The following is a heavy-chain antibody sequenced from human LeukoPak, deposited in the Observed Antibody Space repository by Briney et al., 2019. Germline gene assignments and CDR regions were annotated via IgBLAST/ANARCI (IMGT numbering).Heavy chain of an antibody. J-gene: IGHJ3*02. CDR1: RFTFSIYA. CDR3: AKFVFDTSTSHWGAFDI. Sequence: GGSLRLSCAASRFTFSIYAMSWVRQAPAKGLEWVSAISGSGGSTYYTDSVKGRFTISRDNSKNTLYLQMNSLRAEDTAIYYCAKFVFDTSTSHWGAFDIWGQGTLVTVSS. D-gene: IGHD3-22*01. V-gene: IGHV3-23*01. CDR2: ISGSGGST.